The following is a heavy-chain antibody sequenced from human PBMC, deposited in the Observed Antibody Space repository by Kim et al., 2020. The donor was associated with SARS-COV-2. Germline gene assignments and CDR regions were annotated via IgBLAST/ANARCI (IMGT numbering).Heavy chain of an antibody. D-gene: IGHD6-19*01. CDR3: ARDPQWLAMDV. Sequence: GGSLRLSCAASGFTVISSYMSWVRQAPGKGLEWVSIIYSGGSTYYADSVKGRFTISRDNSKNTLYLQMNSLRAEDTAVYYCARDPQWLAMDVWGQGTTVTVSS. V-gene: IGHV3-53*01. J-gene: IGHJ6*02. CDR1: GFTVISSY. CDR2: IYSGGST.